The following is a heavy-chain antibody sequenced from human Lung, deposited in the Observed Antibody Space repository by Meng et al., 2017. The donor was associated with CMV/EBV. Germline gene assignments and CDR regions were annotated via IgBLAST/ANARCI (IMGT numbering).Heavy chain of an antibody. D-gene: IGHD6-6*01. V-gene: IGHV4-34*01. CDR1: GGSFSGYY. Sequence: SETLSLXCAVYGGSFSGYYWSWIRQPPGKGLEWIGEINHSGSTNYNPSLKSRVTISIDTSKKQFSLKLSAVTAADTAVYYCARQYSSSYYSDYWGQGTLVTVSS. CDR3: ARQYSSSYYSDY. CDR2: INHSGST. J-gene: IGHJ4*02.